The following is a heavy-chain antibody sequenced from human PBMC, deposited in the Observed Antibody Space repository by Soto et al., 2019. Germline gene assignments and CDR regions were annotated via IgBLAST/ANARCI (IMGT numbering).Heavy chain of an antibody. V-gene: IGHV5-51*01. CDR2: IYPGDSDT. CDR3: ARLVFVVRGEDYYYMDV. D-gene: IGHD3-10*01. J-gene: IGHJ6*03. Sequence: GESLKISCKGSGYSFTSYWIGWVRQMPGKGLEWMGIIYPGDSDTRYSPSFQGQVTISADKSISTAYLQWSSLKASDTAMYYCARLVFVVRGEDYYYMDVWGKGTTVTVSS. CDR1: GYSFTSYW.